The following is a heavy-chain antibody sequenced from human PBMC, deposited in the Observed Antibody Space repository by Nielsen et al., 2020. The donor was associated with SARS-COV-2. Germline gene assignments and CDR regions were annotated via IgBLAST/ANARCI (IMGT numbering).Heavy chain of an antibody. J-gene: IGHJ3*02. CDR3: ARLVVVPAAPRAFDI. D-gene: IGHD2-2*01. CDR1: GGSISSGGYY. V-gene: IGHV4-31*03. Sequence: SETLSLTCTVSGGSISSGGYYWSWIRQHPGKGLEWIGYIYYSGSTYYNPSLKSRVTISVDTSKNQFSLKLSSVTAADTAVYYCARLVVVPAAPRAFDIWGQGTMVTVSS. CDR2: IYYSGST.